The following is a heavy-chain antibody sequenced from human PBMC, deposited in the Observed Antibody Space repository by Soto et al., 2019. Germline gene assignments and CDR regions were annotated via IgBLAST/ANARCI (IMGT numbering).Heavy chain of an antibody. J-gene: IGHJ4*02. D-gene: IGHD6-13*01. V-gene: IGHV3-30*18. CDR3: AKSQEIGTHFFDS. CDR2: ISYDGSNK. CDR1: GFTFSSYG. Sequence: PVGSLRLSCAASGFTFSSYGMHWVRQAPGKGLEWVAVISYDGSNKYYADSVKGRFTISRDNSKNTLYLQMNSLRAGDMAVYFCAKSQEIGTHFFDSWGQGTQVTVSS.